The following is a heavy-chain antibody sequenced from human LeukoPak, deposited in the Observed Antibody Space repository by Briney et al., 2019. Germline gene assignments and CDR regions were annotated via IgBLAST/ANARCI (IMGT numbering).Heavy chain of an antibody. CDR1: GGSISSNSYY. V-gene: IGHV4-39*01. J-gene: IGHJ4*02. CDR2: IYYSRST. CDR3: ATITMVRGVMVYFDY. D-gene: IGHD3-10*01. Sequence: SETLSLTCTVSGGSISSNSYYWGWIRQPPGKGLEGIGSIYYSRSTYYNPAIKRRVTISVDTSKNQYSLKLSSVTAADTALYYCATITMVRGVMVYFDYWGQGTLVTVSS.